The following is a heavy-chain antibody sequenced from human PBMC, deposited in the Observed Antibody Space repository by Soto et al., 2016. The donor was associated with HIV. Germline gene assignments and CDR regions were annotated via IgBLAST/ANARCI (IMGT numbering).Heavy chain of an antibody. Sequence: VQLQESGPGLVKSSETLSLTCAVSPYSITNDYFWGWIRQTPGKGLEWIGTISHSENTYYNPSLKSRVTISVDTSKNQFSLRLDSVTAADTAVYYCAMDTSAWFRFDYWGQGPWSPSPQ. J-gene: IGHJ4*02. CDR2: ISHSENT. V-gene: IGHV4-38-2*01. CDR1: PYSITNDYF. D-gene: IGHD3-22*01. CDR3: AMDTSAWFRFDY.